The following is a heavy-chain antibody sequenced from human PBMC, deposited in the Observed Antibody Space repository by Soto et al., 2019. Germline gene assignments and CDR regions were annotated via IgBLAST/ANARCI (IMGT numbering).Heavy chain of an antibody. Sequence: EVQLFESGGALVQPGGSLGLSCAASGCNFSSYAMNWVRQAPGKGLEWVSAITGPGGNTYSADSLRGRFTISRDNAKNTLYLPMNTLRAEDTAVYYCAKGRSGSGSDYAQHESWGQGTRVTVSS. D-gene: IGHD3-10*01. CDR3: AKGRSGSGSDYAQHES. V-gene: IGHV3-23*01. CDR2: ITGPGGNT. J-gene: IGHJ5*02. CDR1: GCNFSSYA.